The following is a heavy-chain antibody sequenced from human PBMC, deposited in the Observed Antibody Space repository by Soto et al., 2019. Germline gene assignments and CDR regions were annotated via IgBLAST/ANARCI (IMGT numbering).Heavy chain of an antibody. CDR2: FDPEDGET. D-gene: IGHD3-3*01. Sequence: ASVKVSCKVSGYTLTELSMHWVRLAPGKGLEWMGGFDPEDGETIYAQKFQGRVTMTEDTSTDTAYMELSSLRSEDTAVYYCATARRIFGVVITAIFDYWGQGTLVTVSS. J-gene: IGHJ4*02. V-gene: IGHV1-24*01. CDR1: GYTLTELS. CDR3: ATARRIFGVVITAIFDY.